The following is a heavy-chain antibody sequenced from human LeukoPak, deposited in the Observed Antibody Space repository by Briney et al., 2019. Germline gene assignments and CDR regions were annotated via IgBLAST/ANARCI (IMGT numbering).Heavy chain of an antibody. CDR3: ARIYCSSTSCNGEGFDP. V-gene: IGHV4-39*01. J-gene: IGHJ5*02. Sequence: SETLSLTCTVSGGSISSSSYYWGWLRQPPGKGLESVGSIYYSGSTYYNPSLKSRVTISVDTSKNQFSLKLSSVTAADTAVYYCARIYCSSTSCNGEGFDPWGQGTLVTVSS. CDR1: GGSISSSSYY. D-gene: IGHD2-2*01. CDR2: IYYSGST.